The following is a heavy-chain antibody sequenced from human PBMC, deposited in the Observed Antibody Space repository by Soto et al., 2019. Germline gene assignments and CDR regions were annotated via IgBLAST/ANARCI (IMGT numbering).Heavy chain of an antibody. J-gene: IGHJ5*02. CDR3: VRYDPGHYTGGWFDP. D-gene: IGHD3-3*01. CDR1: GGSIIGSSYY. V-gene: IGHV4-39*01. CDR2: INYSGTT. Sequence: PSETLSLTCAVYGGSIIGSSYYWGWIRQPPGKELEWIGIINYSGTTYYSPSLGSRLTVSTDTSRNQFSLRLTSVTAADTAVYFFVRYDPGHYTGGWFDPWGQGTPVTVSS.